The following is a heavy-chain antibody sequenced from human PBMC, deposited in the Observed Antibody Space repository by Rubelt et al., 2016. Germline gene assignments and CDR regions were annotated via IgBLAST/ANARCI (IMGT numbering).Heavy chain of an antibody. CDR2: IYYSGHT. J-gene: IGHJ4*02. CDR1: GGSISSSSYY. CDR3: ARGGPGCSGGSCYPYYFDY. Sequence: QLQLQESGPGLVKPSETLSLTCTVSGGSISSSSYYWGWIRQPPGKGLEWIGSIYYSGHTYYNPSLKSRFTISVDTSKIQFSLKLRSVTVADTAVYYCARGGPGCSGGSCYPYYFDYWGQGTLVTVSS. D-gene: IGHD2-15*01. V-gene: IGHV4-39*07.